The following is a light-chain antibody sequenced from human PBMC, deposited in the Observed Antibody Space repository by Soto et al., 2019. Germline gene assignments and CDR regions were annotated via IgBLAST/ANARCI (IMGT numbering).Light chain of an antibody. CDR1: NSDVGTFYF. Sequence: QSVLTQPRSVSGSPGQSVTISCTGTNSDVGTFYFVSWYQQHPGKAPKLMIYDVGKRPSGVPDRFSGSKSDNTASLTISGLQAEDEADYYCCSYAGSYTRVFGTGTKVTVL. CDR3: CSYAGSYTRV. J-gene: IGLJ1*01. CDR2: DVG. V-gene: IGLV2-11*01.